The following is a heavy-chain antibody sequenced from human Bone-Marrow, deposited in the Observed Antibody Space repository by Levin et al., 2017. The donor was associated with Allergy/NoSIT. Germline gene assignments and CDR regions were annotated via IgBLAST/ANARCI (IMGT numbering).Heavy chain of an antibody. CDR1: GVTSSNYA. J-gene: IGHJ4*02. CDR3: ARDGVGAANFDY. Sequence: KISCKASGVTSSNYAITWVRQAPGQGLEWMGGIFPIFGPASYAQKFQGRVTIVADESTSTSYIELNSLEFEDTAVYYCARDGVGAANFDYWGQGTLVIVSS. D-gene: IGHD1-26*01. V-gene: IGHV1-69*01. CDR2: IFPIFGPA.